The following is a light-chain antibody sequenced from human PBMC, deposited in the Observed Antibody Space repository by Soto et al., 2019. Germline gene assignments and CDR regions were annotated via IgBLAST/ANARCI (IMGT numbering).Light chain of an antibody. V-gene: IGKV3-15*01. CDR3: QQYNNWPLT. CDR2: GAS. CDR1: QSVSSS. Sequence: EIVLTQSPATLSLSPVERATLSCRASQSVSSSLAWYQQKPGQAPRLLIYGASTRATGIPARFSGSGSGTEFTLTISSLRSEDFAVYYCQQYNNWPLTFGGGTKVDIK. J-gene: IGKJ4*01.